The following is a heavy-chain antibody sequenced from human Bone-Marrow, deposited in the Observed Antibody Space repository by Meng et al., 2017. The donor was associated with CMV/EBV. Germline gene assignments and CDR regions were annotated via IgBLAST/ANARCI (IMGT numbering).Heavy chain of an antibody. V-gene: IGHV3-23*01. CDR2: ISGSGGST. J-gene: IGHJ6*02. Sequence: GGSLRLSCAASGFTVSNNYMNWVRQAPGKGLEWVSAISGSGGSTYYADSVKGRFTISRDNSKNTLYLQMNSLRAEDTAVYYCAKDPFDYSYYYYYGMDVWGQGTTVTVSS. D-gene: IGHD4-11*01. CDR3: AKDPFDYSYYYYYGMDV. CDR1: GFTVSNNY.